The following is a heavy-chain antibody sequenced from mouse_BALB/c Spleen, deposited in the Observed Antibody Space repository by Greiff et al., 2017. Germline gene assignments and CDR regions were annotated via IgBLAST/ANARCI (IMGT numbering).Heavy chain of an antibody. V-gene: IGHV1-14*01. CDR1: GYTFTSYV. J-gene: IGHJ3*01. CDR2: INPYNDGT. Sequence: QVVESGPELVKPGASVKMSCKASGYTFTSYVMHWVKQKPGQGLEWIGYINPYNDGTKYNEKFKGKATLTSDKSSSTAYMELSSLTSEDSAVYYCARYYYGSSEGFAYWGQGTLVTVSA. D-gene: IGHD1-1*01. CDR3: ARYYYGSSEGFAY.